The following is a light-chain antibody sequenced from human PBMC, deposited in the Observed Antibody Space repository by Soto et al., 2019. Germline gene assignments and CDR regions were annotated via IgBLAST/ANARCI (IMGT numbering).Light chain of an antibody. CDR3: QQYGNSPLT. V-gene: IGKV3-20*01. CDR2: ATS. Sequence: EIVLTQSPGPLSLYPGERATLSCKSSQSVTTAYLAWYQQKPGQAPRLVIYATSSRATGFPDRFSGRWSGTDCTLTISRLEPEDVAVYYCQQYGNSPLTLGGGTKVDIK. CDR1: QSVTTAY. J-gene: IGKJ4*01.